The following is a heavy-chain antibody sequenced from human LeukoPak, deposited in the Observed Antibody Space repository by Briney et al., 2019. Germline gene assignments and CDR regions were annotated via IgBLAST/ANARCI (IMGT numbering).Heavy chain of an antibody. CDR1: GFTFSNYG. CDR3: AREVTGTYGMGFDY. D-gene: IGHD1-20*01. CDR2: ISSSGSTI. J-gene: IGHJ4*02. Sequence: GGSLRLSCAASGFTFSNYGMSWVRQAPGKGLEWVSYISSSGSTIYYADSVKGRFTISRDNAKNSLYLQMNSLRAEDTAVYYCAREVTGTYGMGFDYWGQGTLVTVSS. V-gene: IGHV3-48*04.